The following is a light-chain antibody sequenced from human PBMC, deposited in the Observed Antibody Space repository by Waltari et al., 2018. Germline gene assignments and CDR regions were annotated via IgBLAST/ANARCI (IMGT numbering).Light chain of an antibody. Sequence: QSVLTQPPSASGVPGQRVTISCSGRTSNIEANAVTWYQQLPGSAPRLLMFSSKQRPSGVPDRFSGSKSGTSASLAISGLQSDDEADYYCAAWDYSLNIVLFGGGTRLTVL. V-gene: IGLV1-44*01. J-gene: IGLJ2*01. CDR2: SSK. CDR3: AAWDYSLNIVL. CDR1: TSNIEANA.